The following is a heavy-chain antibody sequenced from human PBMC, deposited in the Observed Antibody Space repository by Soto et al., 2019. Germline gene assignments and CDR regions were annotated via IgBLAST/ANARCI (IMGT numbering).Heavy chain of an antibody. V-gene: IGHV5-51*01. Sequence: GESLKISCKASGYSFTNYWIGWVRQTPGKGLEWMGVIYPRDSDTTYSPSFQGQVTISADKSINTAYLQWNSLKASDTAMYYCARQGAVAGPGDFWGQGTLVTVSS. CDR1: GYSFTNYW. D-gene: IGHD6-13*01. J-gene: IGHJ4*02. CDR2: IYPRDSDT. CDR3: ARQGAVAGPGDF.